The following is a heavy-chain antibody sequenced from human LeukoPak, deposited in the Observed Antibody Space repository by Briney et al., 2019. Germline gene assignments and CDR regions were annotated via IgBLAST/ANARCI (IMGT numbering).Heavy chain of an antibody. CDR2: INYSGST. V-gene: IGHV4-59*01. J-gene: IGHJ3*02. CDR1: GGSISNYY. Sequence: SETLSLTCTVSGGSISNYYWSWIRQPPGKGLEWIAYINYSGSTNYNPSLKSRVTISVDTSKNHFSLTLSSVTAADTAVYYCARVPTLDIVAWGGAFDIWGQGTMVTVSS. D-gene: IGHD5-12*01. CDR3: ARVPTLDIVAWGGAFDI.